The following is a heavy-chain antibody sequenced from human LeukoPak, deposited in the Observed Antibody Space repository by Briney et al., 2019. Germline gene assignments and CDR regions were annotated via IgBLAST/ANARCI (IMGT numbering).Heavy chain of an antibody. V-gene: IGHV4-39*07. CDR2: IYYSGST. J-gene: IGHJ6*02. CDR1: GGSISSSNYY. D-gene: IGHD2-15*01. Sequence: KPSETLSLTCTVSGGSISSSNYYWGWIRQPPGEGLEWIVNIYYSGSTYYNPSLKSRVTISVDTSQNQFSLRLSSVTAADTAVYYCARVGGGNFYYYGMDVWGQGTTVTVSS. CDR3: ARVGGGNFYYYGMDV.